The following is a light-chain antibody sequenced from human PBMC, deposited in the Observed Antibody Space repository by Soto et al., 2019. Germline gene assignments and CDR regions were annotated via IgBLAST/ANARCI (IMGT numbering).Light chain of an antibody. V-gene: IGKV1-13*02. CDR3: QKYNSYPLT. Sequence: IKMTQSPSSLSASVEERAIITCRASQSISNHLNWFHQEPGKAPKLLIYDASNLEDWVPSRFSGTESGTEFSPTISNLQPEDFATYYCQKYNSYPLTFGGGTKVDI. CDR1: QSISNH. CDR2: DAS. J-gene: IGKJ4*01.